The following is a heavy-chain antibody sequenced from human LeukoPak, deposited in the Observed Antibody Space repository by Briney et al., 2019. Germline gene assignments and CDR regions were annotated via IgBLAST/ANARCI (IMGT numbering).Heavy chain of an antibody. D-gene: IGHD6-19*01. CDR1: GDSITTSSNY. J-gene: IGHJ4*02. CDR2: VYRSGSS. CDR3: ARRGTSGWAYYFDF. Sequence: PSETLSLTCTVSGDSITTSSNYWGWLRHLPGKGLEWIGSVYRSGSSYYNPSLKSRVTISVDTSKNQFTLNLTSVTAAGTAVYHCARRGTSGWAYYFDFWGPGSLLTVSS. V-gene: IGHV4-39*01.